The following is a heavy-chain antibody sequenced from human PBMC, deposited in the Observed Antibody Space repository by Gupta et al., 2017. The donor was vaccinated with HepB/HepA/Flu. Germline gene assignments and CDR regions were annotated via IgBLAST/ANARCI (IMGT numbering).Heavy chain of an antibody. V-gene: IGHV1-18*01. CDR1: GFSFTDYG. CDR2: ISAFSGYT. CDR3: ARDRAYSSSWRDAFDI. D-gene: IGHD6-13*01. J-gene: IGHJ3*02. Sequence: QSQLVQSGAEVKKPGASVKVSCKASGFSFTDYGVSWVRQAPGQGLEWMGWISAFSGYTNYGQKLQGRGSLTIDKSTSTAYMELRSLRYDDTAVYYCARDRAYSSSWRDAFDIWGQGTMVTVSS.